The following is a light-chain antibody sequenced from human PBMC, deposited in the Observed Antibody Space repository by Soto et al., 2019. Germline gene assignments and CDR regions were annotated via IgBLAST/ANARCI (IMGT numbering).Light chain of an antibody. CDR3: QQYNYFWA. Sequence: DIQMTQSPSTLSGSVGDRVTITFRASQTISSWLAWYQQKPGKAPKLLIYKASTLKSGVPSRFSGSGSGTEFTLTISSLQPDDFATYYCQQYNYFWAFGQGTKVDI. CDR2: KAS. CDR1: QTISSW. J-gene: IGKJ1*01. V-gene: IGKV1-5*03.